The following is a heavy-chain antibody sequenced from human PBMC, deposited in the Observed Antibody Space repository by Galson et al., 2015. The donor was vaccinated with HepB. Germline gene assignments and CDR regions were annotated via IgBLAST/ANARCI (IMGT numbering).Heavy chain of an antibody. CDR2: ISHDGSNK. Sequence: SLRLSCAASGFTFSSYGMHWVRQAPGKGLEWVAVISHDGSNKNYAHGVKGRFTISIDNSQNTLFLQMNSLRAGDTAVYYCEAYCSSTSCAPGGFDYWGQGTLVTVSS. CDR3: EAYCSSTSCAPGGFDY. D-gene: IGHD2-2*01. J-gene: IGHJ4*02. CDR1: GFTFSSYG. V-gene: IGHV3-30*03.